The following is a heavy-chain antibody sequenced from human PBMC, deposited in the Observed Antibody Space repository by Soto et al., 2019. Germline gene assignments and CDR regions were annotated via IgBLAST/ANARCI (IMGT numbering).Heavy chain of an antibody. V-gene: IGHV3-23*01. CDR3: ATRHCGGDCAFDY. CDR2: ISGSGGST. D-gene: IGHD2-21*02. J-gene: IGHJ4*02. Sequence: EVQLLESGGGLVQPGGSLRLSCAASGFTFSSYAMSWVRQAPGKGLEWVSAISGSGGSTYYADSVKGRFTISRDNSKNRLYRQMKSRSGGEQPVYYGATRHCGGDCAFDYWAQGTLVTVSS. CDR1: GFTFSSYA.